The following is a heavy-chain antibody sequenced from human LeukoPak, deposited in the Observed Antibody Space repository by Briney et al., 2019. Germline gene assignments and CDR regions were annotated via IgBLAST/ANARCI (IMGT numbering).Heavy chain of an antibody. Sequence: SETLSLTCTVSGYSISSCHYWGWIRQPPGGGLEWIGSVYEGETTYYNPSLKTRLTISVDTSKNQFSLKLNSVTAADTAVYYCASNWSDFDYWGQGILVTVSS. J-gene: IGHJ4*02. V-gene: IGHV4-38-2*02. CDR2: VYEGETT. CDR1: GYSISSCHY. CDR3: ASNWSDFDY. D-gene: IGHD1-1*01.